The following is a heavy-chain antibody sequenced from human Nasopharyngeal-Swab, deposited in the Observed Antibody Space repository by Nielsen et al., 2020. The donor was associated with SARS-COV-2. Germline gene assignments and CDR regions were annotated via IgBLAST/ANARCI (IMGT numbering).Heavy chain of an antibody. CDR2: VYHFGNT. CDR3: ARVSEQQLAPPHFDY. V-gene: IGHV4-30-2*04. Sequence: WIRQPPGKDMEWIGSVYHFGNTYYNPSLKSRVTLSVDTSKNHFSLELAYVTAADTAVYYCARVSEQQLAPPHFDYWGQGTLVTVSS. J-gene: IGHJ4*02. D-gene: IGHD6-13*01.